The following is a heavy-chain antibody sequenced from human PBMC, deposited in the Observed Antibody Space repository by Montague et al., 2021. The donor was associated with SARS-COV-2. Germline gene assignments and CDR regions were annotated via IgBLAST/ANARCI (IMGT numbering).Heavy chain of an antibody. CDR2: IYHSGTT. CDR1: GFSIGSGDY. CDR3: VREKAGGLRNVFDI. V-gene: IGHV4-38-2*02. J-gene: IGHJ3*02. Sequence: SETLSLTCTVSGFSIGSGDYWGWIRQPPGKGLEWIGSIYHSGTTXXNPSLQSRLTMLIDTSTNQFSLRLTSVTAADTAVFFCVREKAGGLRNVFDIWGQGTTVTVSS.